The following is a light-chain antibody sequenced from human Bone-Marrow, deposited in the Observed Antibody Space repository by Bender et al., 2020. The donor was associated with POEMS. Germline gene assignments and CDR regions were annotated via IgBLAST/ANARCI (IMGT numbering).Light chain of an antibody. CDR2: DFS. CDR1: SNDVGAFNY. Sequence: QSALTQPASVSGSPGQSITVSCTGTSNDVGAFNYVSWYQLHPDRPPKLMIYDFSRRPSGVSTRFSGSKSGNTASLTIFGLQAEDEADYYCCAYAGFSTWVIGGGTKVTVL. CDR3: CAYAGFSTWV. V-gene: IGLV2-14*03. J-gene: IGLJ3*02.